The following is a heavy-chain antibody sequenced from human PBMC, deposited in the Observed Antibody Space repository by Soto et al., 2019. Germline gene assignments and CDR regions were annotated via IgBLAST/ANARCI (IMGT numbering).Heavy chain of an antibody. CDR2: ISAYNVNT. D-gene: IGHD6-13*01. CDR3: AIDWGIYSSSWHLRGYYYYGMDV. V-gene: IGHV1-18*01. J-gene: IGHJ6*02. Sequence: QVQLVQSGAEVKKPGASVKVSCKASGYTFTSYGISWVRQAPGQGLEWMGWISAYNVNTNYAQKLQGRVTMTTDTFTSIAYMELRSPRSDHTAVYYCAIDWGIYSSSWHLRGYYYYGMDVWGQGTTVTVSS. CDR1: GYTFTSYG.